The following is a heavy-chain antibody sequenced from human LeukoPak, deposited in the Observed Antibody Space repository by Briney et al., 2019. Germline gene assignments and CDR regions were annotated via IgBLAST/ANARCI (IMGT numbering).Heavy chain of an antibody. Sequence: PRGSLRLSCAASGFTFSDPYMSWIRQAPGKGLEWVSYISGDTTYTTYADSVKGRFTISRHNAKNSLYLQMNSLRAEDTAVYYCARLDSRYLPDYWGQGTLDSVSS. CDR1: GFTFSDPY. CDR3: ARLDSRYLPDY. CDR2: ISGDTTYT. V-gene: IGHV3-11*03. J-gene: IGHJ4*02. D-gene: IGHD2-2*03.